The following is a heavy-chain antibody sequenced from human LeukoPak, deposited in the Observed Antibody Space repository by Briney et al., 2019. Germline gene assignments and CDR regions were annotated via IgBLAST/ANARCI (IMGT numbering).Heavy chain of an antibody. CDR3: ARVLGVIVLDDFDI. CDR1: GYTFTGYY. V-gene: IGHV1-2*02. CDR2: INPNSGGT. J-gene: IGHJ3*02. Sequence: ASVKVSCKASGYTFTGYYMHWVRQAPGQGLEWMGWINPNSGGTNYAQKFQGRVTMTRDTSISTAYMELSRLRSDDTAVYYCARVLGVIVLDDFDIWGQGTMVTVSS. D-gene: IGHD3-16*02.